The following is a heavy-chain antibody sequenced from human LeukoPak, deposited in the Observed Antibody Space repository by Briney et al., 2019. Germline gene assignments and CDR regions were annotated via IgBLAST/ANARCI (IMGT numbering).Heavy chain of an antibody. Sequence: PSETLSLTCIVSGGSISSSSYYWGWIRQPPGKGLEWIGSIYYSGSTYYNPSLRSRVTISVDTSKNQFSLNLTSVTAADTAVYYCARDAWLLGSYYYGLDVWGRGTTVTVSS. CDR3: ARDAWLLGSYYYGLDV. D-gene: IGHD2-15*01. CDR1: GGSISSSSYY. J-gene: IGHJ6*02. V-gene: IGHV4-39*07. CDR2: IYYSGST.